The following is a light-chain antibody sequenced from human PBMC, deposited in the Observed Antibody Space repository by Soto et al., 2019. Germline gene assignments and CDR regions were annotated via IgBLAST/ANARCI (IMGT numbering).Light chain of an antibody. Sequence: DIVMTQSPDSLAVSLGERATINCKSSQSLFYSPNNKTYLAWYQHKAGQSPKLLIYWASNRESGVPDRFSGGGSGRDFTLTISSRQAEDVAVYYCQQYYRVPQLTFGAGTKVEIK. V-gene: IGKV4-1*01. CDR2: WAS. CDR1: QSLFYSPNNKTY. CDR3: QQYYRVPQLT. J-gene: IGKJ4*01.